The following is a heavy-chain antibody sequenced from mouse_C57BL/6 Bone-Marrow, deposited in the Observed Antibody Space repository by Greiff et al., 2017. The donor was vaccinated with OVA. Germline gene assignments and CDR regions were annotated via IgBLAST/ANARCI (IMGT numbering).Heavy chain of an antibody. V-gene: IGHV1-66*01. CDR2: IYPGSGNT. D-gene: IGHD2-5*01. CDR3: ARSYYSNYDLFAY. CDR1: GYSFTSYY. J-gene: IGHJ3*01. Sequence: QVQLQQSGPELVKPGASVKISCKASGYSFTSYYIHWVKQRPGQGLEWIGWIYPGSGNTKYNEKFKGKATLTADTSSSTAYMQLSSLTSEDSAVYYCARSYYSNYDLFAYWGQGTLVTVSA.